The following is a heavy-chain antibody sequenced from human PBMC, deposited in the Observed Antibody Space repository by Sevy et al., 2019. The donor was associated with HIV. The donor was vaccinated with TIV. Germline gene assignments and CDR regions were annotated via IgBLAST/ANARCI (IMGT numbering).Heavy chain of an antibody. J-gene: IGHJ6*02. CDR1: GGTFSSYA. Sequence: ASVKVSSKASGGTFSSYAISWVRQAPGQGLEWMGRIIPILGIANYAQKFQGRVTITADKSTSTAYMELSSLRSEDTAVYYCASGRDSSGYYSYYYGMDVWGQGTTVTVSS. V-gene: IGHV1-69*04. CDR2: IIPILGIA. CDR3: ASGRDSSGYYSYYYGMDV. D-gene: IGHD3-22*01.